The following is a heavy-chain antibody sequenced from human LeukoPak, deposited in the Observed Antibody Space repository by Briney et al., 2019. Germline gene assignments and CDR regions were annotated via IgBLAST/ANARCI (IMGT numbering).Heavy chain of an antibody. D-gene: IGHD6-13*01. V-gene: IGHV3-13*01. Sequence: GGSLRLSCAASGFTFSSYDMHWVRQATGKGLEWVSAIGTAGDTYYPGSVKGRFTISRENAKNSLYLQMNSLRAGDTAVYYCAREVAAAGNNWFDPWGQGTLVTVSS. CDR3: AREVAAAGNNWFDP. CDR1: GFTFSSYD. J-gene: IGHJ5*02. CDR2: IGTAGDT.